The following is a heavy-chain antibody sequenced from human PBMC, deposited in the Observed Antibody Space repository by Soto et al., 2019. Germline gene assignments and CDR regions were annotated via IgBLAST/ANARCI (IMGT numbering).Heavy chain of an antibody. CDR3: ARLHKEYSGYDQRDYYYYYYMDV. CDR1: SGSISSSNW. J-gene: IGHJ6*03. Sequence: QVQLQASGPGLVKPSGTLSLTCAVSSGSISSSNWCSWVRQPPGKGLEWVGGIYHSGSTNDNPSLKSRVTISVDKSKNQFSLKLSSVTAADTAVYYCARLHKEYSGYDQRDYYYYYYMDVWGKGTTVTVSS. V-gene: IGHV4-4*02. CDR2: IYHSGST. D-gene: IGHD5-12*01.